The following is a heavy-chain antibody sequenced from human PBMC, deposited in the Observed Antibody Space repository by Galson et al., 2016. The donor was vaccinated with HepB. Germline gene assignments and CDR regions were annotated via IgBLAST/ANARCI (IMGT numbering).Heavy chain of an antibody. V-gene: IGHV3-23*01. D-gene: IGHD3-10*01. J-gene: IGHJ4*02. CDR2: ITKSGGDT. CDR3: AKESGSLWFGETDYFDF. CDR1: GFTFRGYA. Sequence: SLRLSCAASGFTFRGYAMGWVRQAPGKGPEWVSSITKSGGDTYYADSAKGRFTISRDNSKNTLSLQMNGLSAGDTALYYCAKESGSLWFGETDYFDFWGQGALMTVSS.